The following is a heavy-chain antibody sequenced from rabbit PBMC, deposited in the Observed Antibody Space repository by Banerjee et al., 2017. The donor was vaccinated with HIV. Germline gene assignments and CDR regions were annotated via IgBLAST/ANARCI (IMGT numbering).Heavy chain of an antibody. CDR1: GFSYSGGYD. D-gene: IGHD7-1*01. V-gene: IGHV1S40*01. Sequence: QSLEESGGDLVKPGASLTLTCKASGFSYSGGYDMCWVRQAPGKGLEWIGTIYSGDGRTYYASWAKGRFTISKTSSTTVTLQMTSLTAADTATYFCARRDTGYTGYGLGDLWGQGTLVTVS. J-gene: IGHJ3*01. CDR3: ARRDTGYTGYGLGDL. CDR2: IYSGDGRT.